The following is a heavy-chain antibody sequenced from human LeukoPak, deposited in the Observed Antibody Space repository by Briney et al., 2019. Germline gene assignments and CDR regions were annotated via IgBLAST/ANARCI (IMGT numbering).Heavy chain of an antibody. J-gene: IGHJ4*01. Sequence: PGGSLRLSCAASGFIFSNYGMNWVRLAPGKGLQWVSFISGSSKTIYYGDSVKGRFTISRDNAKNSLYLQMNGLRDEDAALYFCARDSGNYIDYWGQGTQVVVSS. CDR3: ARDSGNYIDY. D-gene: IGHD2/OR15-2a*01. CDR2: ISGSSKTI. CDR1: GFIFSNYG. V-gene: IGHV3-48*02.